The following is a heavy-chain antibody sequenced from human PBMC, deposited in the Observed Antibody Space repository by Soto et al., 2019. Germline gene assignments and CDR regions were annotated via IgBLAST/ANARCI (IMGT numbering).Heavy chain of an antibody. Sequence: QVQLVQSGAEVKKPGSSVKVSCKASGGTFSSYAISWVRQAPGQGLEWMGGIIPLFGTANYAQKFQGRVTITADESTSTAYMELSSLRSEATAVYYCARHVPAAGYNYGMDVWGQGTTVTVSS. J-gene: IGHJ6*02. V-gene: IGHV1-69*12. CDR2: IIPLFGTA. D-gene: IGHD2-2*01. CDR3: ARHVPAAGYNYGMDV. CDR1: GGTFSSYA.